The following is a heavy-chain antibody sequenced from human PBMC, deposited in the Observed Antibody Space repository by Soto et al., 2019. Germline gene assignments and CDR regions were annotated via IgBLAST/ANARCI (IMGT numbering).Heavy chain of an antibody. CDR3: ARLSVSSDWFDP. CDR2: IYYSGST. V-gene: IGHV4-59*01. Sequence: SETLSLTCTVSGGSISSYYWSWIRQPPGKGLEWIGYIYYSGSTNYNPSLKSRVTISVDTSKNQFSLKLSSVTAADTAVYYCARLSVSSDWFDPWGQGTLVTVSS. D-gene: IGHD4-17*01. CDR1: GGSISSYY. J-gene: IGHJ5*02.